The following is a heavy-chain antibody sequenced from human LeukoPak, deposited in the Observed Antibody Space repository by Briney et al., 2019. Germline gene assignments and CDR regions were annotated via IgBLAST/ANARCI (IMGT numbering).Heavy chain of an antibody. Sequence: GGSLRLSCAASGFTFSNYAMSWVRQAPGKGLEWVSTVTTGDSTYSADSVKGRLTFSRDNSKNTLYLQINSLRAEDTAVYYCAKDKGDGYNWAPFDYWGQGALVTVSS. J-gene: IGHJ4*02. CDR3: AKDKGDGYNWAPFDY. CDR1: GFTFSNYA. D-gene: IGHD5-24*01. V-gene: IGHV3-23*01. CDR2: VTTGDST.